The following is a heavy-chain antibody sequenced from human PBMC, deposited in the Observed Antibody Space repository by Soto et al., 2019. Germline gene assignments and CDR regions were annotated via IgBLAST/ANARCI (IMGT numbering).Heavy chain of an antibody. J-gene: IGHJ3*02. CDR1: GGTFSTSS. D-gene: IGHD4-17*01. Sequence: QVQLVQSGAEVKKPGSSVKVSCKASGGTFSTSSINWVRQAPGQRPEWMGNILPIFGTADYAQKFQGRVTITADKSTNTAYMEVRSLLSEDTAVYYCARGHEYGGNSASFDMWGQGTVVTVSS. V-gene: IGHV1-69*14. CDR2: ILPIFGTA. CDR3: ARGHEYGGNSASFDM.